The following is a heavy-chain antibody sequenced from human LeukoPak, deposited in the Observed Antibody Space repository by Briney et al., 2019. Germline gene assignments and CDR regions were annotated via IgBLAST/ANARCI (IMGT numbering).Heavy chain of an antibody. CDR1: GFTFSGSA. V-gene: IGHV3-73*01. Sequence: GGSLRLSCAASGFTFSGSAMHWVRQASGKGLEWVGRIRSKANSYATAYAASVKGRFTISRDDSKNTAYLQMNSLKTEDTAVYYCTSLSSVQLERHRLERKKYYYYTDVWGKGTTVTVSS. CDR3: TSLSSVQLERHRLERKKYYYYTDV. D-gene: IGHD1-1*01. J-gene: IGHJ6*03. CDR2: IRSKANSYAT.